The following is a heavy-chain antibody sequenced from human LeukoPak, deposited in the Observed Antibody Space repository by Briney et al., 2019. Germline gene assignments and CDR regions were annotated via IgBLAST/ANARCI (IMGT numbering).Heavy chain of an antibody. CDR1: GYTFTSYD. Sequence: ASVKVSCKTSGYTFTSYDLNWVRQATGQGLEWMGWGNPNSGNTGYAQKFQGRVTMTMDPSISTAYMELSSLRSEDTAVYYCARRSDDYDSSAYYHWGQGTLVTVSS. D-gene: IGHD3-22*01. V-gene: IGHV1-8*01. CDR3: ARRSDDYDSSAYYH. J-gene: IGHJ4*02. CDR2: GNPNSGNT.